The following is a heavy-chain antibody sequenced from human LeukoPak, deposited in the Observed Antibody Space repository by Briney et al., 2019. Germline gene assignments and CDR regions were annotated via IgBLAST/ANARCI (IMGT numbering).Heavy chain of an antibody. V-gene: IGHV3-49*03. CDR3: TRTLGWRQIFDY. D-gene: IGHD2-15*01. J-gene: IGHJ4*02. CDR1: GFTFADYA. Sequence: PGRSLRLSCTTSGFTFADYALSWFHQAPGKGPEWVAFIRTEAYGGTTDYGASVRGRFTISRDDSKSIAYLQMNSLNTEDTAVYYCTRTLGWRQIFDYWGRGTLVTVSS. CDR2: IRTEAYGGTT.